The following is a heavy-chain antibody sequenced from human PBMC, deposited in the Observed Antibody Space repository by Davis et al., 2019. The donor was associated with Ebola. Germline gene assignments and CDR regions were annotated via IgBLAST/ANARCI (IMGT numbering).Heavy chain of an antibody. V-gene: IGHV4-59*01. CDR1: GGSISSYY. CDR3: ARDQRASYFDY. J-gene: IGHJ4*02. Sequence: SETLSLTCTVSGGSISSYYWSWIRQPPGKGLEWIGYIYYSGSTNYNPSLKSRVTVSVDTSKNQFSLRLSSVTAADTAVYYCARDQRASYFDYWGQGTLVTVSS. CDR2: IYYSGST.